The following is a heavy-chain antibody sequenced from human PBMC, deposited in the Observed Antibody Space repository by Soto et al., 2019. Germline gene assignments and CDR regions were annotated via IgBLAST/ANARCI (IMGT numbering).Heavy chain of an antibody. CDR3: GRDGEKSGDPLDY. D-gene: IGHD1-26*01. CDR1: GFTLRSHW. Sequence: EVQLVESGGGLVQPGGSLRLSCVASGFTLRSHWMQWVRQVPGKGLEWVSSINSEESESNYADSVRGRFTSSRDNAKNTLYLQMNSLRAEDTGLYYCGRDGEKSGDPLDYWGQGTLVTVSS. V-gene: IGHV3-74*01. J-gene: IGHJ4*02. CDR2: INSEESES.